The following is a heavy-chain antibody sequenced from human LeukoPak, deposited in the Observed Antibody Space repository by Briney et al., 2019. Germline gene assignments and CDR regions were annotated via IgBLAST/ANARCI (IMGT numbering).Heavy chain of an antibody. Sequence: QPGGSLRLSCAASGFTFSSYAMSWVRQVPGKGLEWVSAISGSGGSTYYADSVKGRFTISRDNSKNTLYLQMNSLRAEDTAVYYCAKGPIFGVAITRFDYWGQGTLVTVSS. CDR2: ISGSGGST. CDR1: GFTFSSYA. V-gene: IGHV3-23*01. D-gene: IGHD3-3*01. CDR3: AKGPIFGVAITRFDY. J-gene: IGHJ4*02.